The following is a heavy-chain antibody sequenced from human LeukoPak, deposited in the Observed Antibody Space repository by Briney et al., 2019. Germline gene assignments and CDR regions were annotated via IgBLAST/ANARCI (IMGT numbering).Heavy chain of an antibody. V-gene: IGHV3-43*02. J-gene: IGHJ6*02. Sequence: GGSLRLSCAASGLTFDDYAMHWVRQAPGKGLEWVSLISGDGGSTYYADSVKGRFTISRDNSKNSLYLQMNSLRTEDTALYYCAKDDQILGLRVMDVWGQGTTVTVSS. CDR2: ISGDGGST. D-gene: IGHD2/OR15-2a*01. CDR3: AKDDQILGLRVMDV. CDR1: GLTFDDYA.